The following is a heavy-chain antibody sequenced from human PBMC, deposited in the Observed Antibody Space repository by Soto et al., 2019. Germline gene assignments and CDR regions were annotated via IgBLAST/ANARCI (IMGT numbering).Heavy chain of an antibody. V-gene: IGHV3-23*01. CDR2: ISGSGGST. D-gene: IGHD3-3*01. Sequence: TGGSLRLSCAASGFTFSSYAMSWVRQAPGKGLEWVSAISGSGGSTYYADSVKGRFTISRDNSKNTLYLQMNSLRAEDTAVYYCAKDFWSGYYYYYYGMDVWGQGTTVTVSS. CDR3: AKDFWSGYYYYYYGMDV. J-gene: IGHJ6*02. CDR1: GFTFSSYA.